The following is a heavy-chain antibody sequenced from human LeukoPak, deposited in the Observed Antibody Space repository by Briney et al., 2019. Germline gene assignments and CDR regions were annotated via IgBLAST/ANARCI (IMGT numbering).Heavy chain of an antibody. D-gene: IGHD1-26*01. CDR3: AKDLRYSGSYRSGNY. V-gene: IGHV3-23*01. J-gene: IGHJ4*02. CDR1: GGSISSGSYY. Sequence: LSLTCTVSGGSISSGSYYWSWVRQAPGKGLEWVSAISGSGGSTYHADSVKGRFTISRDNSKNTLYLQMNSLRAEDTAVYYCAKDLRYSGSYRSGNYWGQGTLVTVSS. CDR2: ISGSGGST.